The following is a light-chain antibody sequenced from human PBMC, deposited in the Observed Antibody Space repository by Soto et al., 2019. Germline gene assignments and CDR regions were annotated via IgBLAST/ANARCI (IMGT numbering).Light chain of an antibody. J-gene: IGKJ5*01. CDR2: DAS. V-gene: IGKV3-15*01. Sequence: IVMTQSPATLSVSPGERATLSCRASQSVSTKLAWYQQKPGQPPRLLIYDASNRATGVPDRFIGSGSGTEFTLTITSLQSEDFAVYYCQQYDNWPPITFGQGTRLEIK. CDR3: QQYDNWPPIT. CDR1: QSVSTK.